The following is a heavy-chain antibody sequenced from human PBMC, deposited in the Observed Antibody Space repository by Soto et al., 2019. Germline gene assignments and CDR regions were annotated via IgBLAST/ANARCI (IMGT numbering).Heavy chain of an antibody. CDR2: IYYSGNT. Sequence: XGTLSLTCTVSGDSISGYYWSWIRQPPGKGLQWIGYIYYSGNTNYNPSLKGRVTMSVDTSKNQFSLQVSSVTAADTAVYFCAKYRRTDAEGYTFDYWGQGALVTVSS. J-gene: IGHJ4*02. V-gene: IGHV4-59*01. CDR1: GDSISGYY. D-gene: IGHD2-15*01. CDR3: AKYRRTDAEGYTFDY.